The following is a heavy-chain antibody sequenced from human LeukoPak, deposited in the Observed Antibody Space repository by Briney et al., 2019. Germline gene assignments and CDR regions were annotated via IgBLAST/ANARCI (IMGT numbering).Heavy chain of an antibody. D-gene: IGHD5-18*01. Sequence: SQTLSLACTVSGGSISSSTYYWAWIRQPPGKGLEWIGGIYYTGSTYSTPSLKSRATISVDTSKSQFSLRLTSVTAADTAVYYCARLGDSAMVRYFDYWGQGTLVTVSS. CDR1: GGSISSSTYY. J-gene: IGHJ4*02. V-gene: IGHV4-39*01. CDR2: IYYTGST. CDR3: ARLGDSAMVRYFDY.